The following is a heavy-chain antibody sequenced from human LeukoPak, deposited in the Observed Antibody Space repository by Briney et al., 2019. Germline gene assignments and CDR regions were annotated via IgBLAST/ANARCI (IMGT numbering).Heavy chain of an antibody. CDR3: ATGRDRSQY. Sequence: PGGSLRLSCAASGFTLSSYWMNWVRQAPGKGPEWVANIKQDGSEKYYVDSVKGRFTISRDNAKNSLYLQMNSLRAEDTAVYYCATGRDRSQYWGQGTLVTVSS. CDR2: IKQDGSEK. V-gene: IGHV3-7*03. J-gene: IGHJ4*02. CDR1: GFTLSSYW. D-gene: IGHD3-22*01.